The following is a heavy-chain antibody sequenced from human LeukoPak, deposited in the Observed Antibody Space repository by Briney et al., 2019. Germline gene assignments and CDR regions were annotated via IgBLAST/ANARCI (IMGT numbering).Heavy chain of an antibody. D-gene: IGHD2-21*02. Sequence: GESLKISCKASGYTFTGYYMHWVRQAPGQGLEWMGRINPNSGGTNYAQKFQGRVTMTRDTSISTAYMELSRLRSDDTAVYYCATRAPYCGGDCWDFDYWGQGTLVTVSS. CDR1: GYTFTGYY. CDR2: INPNSGGT. J-gene: IGHJ4*02. V-gene: IGHV1-2*06. CDR3: ATRAPYCGGDCWDFDY.